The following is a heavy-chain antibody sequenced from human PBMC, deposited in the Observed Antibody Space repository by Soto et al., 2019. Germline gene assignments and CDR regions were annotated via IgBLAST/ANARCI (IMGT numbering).Heavy chain of an antibody. CDR3: ARHEGAPNGVCSRGYGMDV. CDR2: IFYSGST. Sequence: SETLSLTCTVSGGSISSSSYHWGWIRQPPGKGLEWIGSIFYSGSTYYNPSHKSRVTISVDTSKNQFSLKLTSVTAADTAVYYCARHEGAPNGVCSRGYGMDVGGQGTTVTVPS. D-gene: IGHD2-8*01. V-gene: IGHV4-39*01. J-gene: IGHJ6*02. CDR1: GGSISSSSYH.